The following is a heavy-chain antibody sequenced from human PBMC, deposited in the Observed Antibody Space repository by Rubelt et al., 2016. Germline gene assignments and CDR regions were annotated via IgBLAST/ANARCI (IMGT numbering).Heavy chain of an antibody. CDR3: ARRRGSLLY. CDR2: I. J-gene: IGHJ4*02. Sequence: IYYADSVKGRFTISRDNAKNSLYLQMNSLRAEDTAVYYCARRRGSLLYWGQGTLVTVSS. V-gene: IGHV3-21*01. D-gene: IGHD5-12*01.